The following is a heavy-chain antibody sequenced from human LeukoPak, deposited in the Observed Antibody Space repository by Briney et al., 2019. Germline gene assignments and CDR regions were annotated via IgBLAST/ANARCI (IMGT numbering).Heavy chain of an antibody. Sequence: PGGSLRLSCAASGFTFSSYGMSWVRQAPGKGLEWVSAISGSGGSTYYADSVKGRFTISRDNSKNTLYLQMNSLRAEDTAVYYCAKPHDWGYCSSTSCRWRHPFDYWGQGTLVTVSS. CDR3: AKPHDWGYCSSTSCRWRHPFDY. J-gene: IGHJ4*02. CDR2: ISGSGGST. D-gene: IGHD2-2*01. CDR1: GFTFSSYG. V-gene: IGHV3-23*01.